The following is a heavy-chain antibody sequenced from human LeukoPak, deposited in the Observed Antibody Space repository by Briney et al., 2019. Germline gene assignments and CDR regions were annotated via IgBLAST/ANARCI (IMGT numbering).Heavy chain of an antibody. CDR3: ARDQIPDTAMVSSLGEFDY. Sequence: GGSLRLSCSASGFTFTTYGMNWVRQAPGKGLEWVSSISSSSSYIYYADSVKGRFTISRDNAKNSLYLQMNSLRAEDTAVYYCARDQIPDTAMVSSLGEFDYWGQGTLVTVSS. CDR2: ISSSSSYI. J-gene: IGHJ4*02. CDR1: GFTFTTYG. D-gene: IGHD5-18*01. V-gene: IGHV3-21*01.